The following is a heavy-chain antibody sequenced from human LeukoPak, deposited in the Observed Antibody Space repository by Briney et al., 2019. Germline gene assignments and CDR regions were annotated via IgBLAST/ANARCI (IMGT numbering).Heavy chain of an antibody. CDR2: ISHDGSKK. V-gene: IGHV3-30*03. CDR3: ARDGDYYDSRGDAFDI. Sequence: GGSLRLSCTASGFTFSSYGMHWVRQAPGRGLEWVAVISHDGSKKYYGDSVKGRFTLSRDNSKNSLYLQMNSLRAEDTAVYYCARDGDYYDSRGDAFDIWGQGAMVTVAS. D-gene: IGHD3-22*01. J-gene: IGHJ3*02. CDR1: GFTFSSYG.